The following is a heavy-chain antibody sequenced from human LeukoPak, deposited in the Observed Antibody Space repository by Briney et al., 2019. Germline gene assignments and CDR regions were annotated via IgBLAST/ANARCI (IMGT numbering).Heavy chain of an antibody. D-gene: IGHD2-15*01. CDR2: INAGNGIT. V-gene: IGHV1-3*01. J-gene: IGHJ5*02. Sequence: GASVKVSCKASGYTFTFYAMHWVRQAPGQRLEWMGWINAGNGITKYSQKFQGRVTITRDTSASTAYMDLSSLRSEDTAVYYCARGGYCSGGSCYPPWFDPWGQGTLVTVSS. CDR1: GYTFTFYA. CDR3: ARGGYCSGGSCYPPWFDP.